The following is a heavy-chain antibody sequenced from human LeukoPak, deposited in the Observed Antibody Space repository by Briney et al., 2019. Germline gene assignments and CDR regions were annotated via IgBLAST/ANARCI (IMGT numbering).Heavy chain of an antibody. CDR1: GFTFSNAW. V-gene: IGHV3-15*01. D-gene: IGHD1-26*01. Sequence: GGSLRLSCAASGFTFSNAWMSWVRQAPGKGLEWVGRIKSKTDGETTDYAAPVKGRFTISRDDTKNTLYLQMNSLKTEDTAVYYCTTVGRGGIYWGQGTLVTVSS. CDR3: TTVGRGGIY. J-gene: IGHJ4*02. CDR2: IKSKTDGETT.